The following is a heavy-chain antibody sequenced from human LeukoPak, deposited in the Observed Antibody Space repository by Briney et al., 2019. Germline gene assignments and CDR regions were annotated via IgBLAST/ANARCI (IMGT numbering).Heavy chain of an antibody. V-gene: IGHV4-59*01. CDR3: ASKSTDHGELRFDY. CDR2: FYYTGTT. Sequence: SETLSPTCTISGDSTNTYFWSWIRQPPGKGLEWIGYFYYTGTTNYNPSLKSRVTISVDTSKNQFSLKVNSVTAADTGVYYCASKSTDHGELRFDYWGQGTLVTVSS. J-gene: IGHJ4*02. D-gene: IGHD4-17*01. CDR1: GDSTNTYF.